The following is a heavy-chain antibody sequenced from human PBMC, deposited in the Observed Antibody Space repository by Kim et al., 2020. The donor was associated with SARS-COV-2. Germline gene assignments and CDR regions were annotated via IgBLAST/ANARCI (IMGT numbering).Heavy chain of an antibody. V-gene: IGHV3-15*01. CDR3: TSNIGWHYQFDY. Sequence: GGSLRLSCAASGFTFSNAWMSWVRQAPGKGLEWVGRIKSKTDGGTTDYAAPVKRRFIISRDDSKNTLYLQMSSLKSEDTAVYYCTSNIGWHYQFDYWGQGTLVTVSS. CDR1: GFTFSNAW. CDR2: IKSKTDGGTT. D-gene: IGHD6-19*01. J-gene: IGHJ4*02.